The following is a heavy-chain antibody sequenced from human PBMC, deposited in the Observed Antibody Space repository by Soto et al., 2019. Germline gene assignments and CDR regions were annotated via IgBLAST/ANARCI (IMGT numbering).Heavy chain of an antibody. V-gene: IGHV1-69*13. Sequence: ASVKVSCKASGGTFSSYAISWVLQAPGQGLEWMGGIIPIFGTANYAQKFQGRVTITADESTSTAYMELSSLRSEDTAVYYCARDRHDSSGYYSDYWGQGTLVTVSS. CDR2: IIPIFGTA. CDR1: GGTFSSYA. J-gene: IGHJ4*02. CDR3: ARDRHDSSGYYSDY. D-gene: IGHD3-22*01.